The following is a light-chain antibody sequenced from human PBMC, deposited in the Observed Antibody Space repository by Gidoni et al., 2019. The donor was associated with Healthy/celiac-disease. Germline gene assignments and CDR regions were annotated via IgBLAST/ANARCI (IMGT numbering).Light chain of an antibody. CDR3: QSYDSSLSGSKV. J-gene: IGLJ2*01. V-gene: IGLV1-40*01. CDR1: SSNIGAGYD. Sequence: QSVLTQPPSASGAPGQRVTISCTGSSSNIGAGYDVHWYQQLPGTAPKLLIYDNSNRPSGVPDRFSGSKSGTSASLAITGLQAEDEADYYCQSYDSSLSGSKVFGGGTKLTVL. CDR2: DNS.